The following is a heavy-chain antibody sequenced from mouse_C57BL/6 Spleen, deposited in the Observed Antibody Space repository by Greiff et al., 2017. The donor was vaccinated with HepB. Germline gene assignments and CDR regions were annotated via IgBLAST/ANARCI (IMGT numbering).Heavy chain of an antibody. V-gene: IGHV1-39*01. CDR1: GYSFTDYN. Sequence: VQLQQSGPELVKPGASVKISCKASGYSFTDYNMNWVKQSNGKSLEWIGVINPNYGTTSYNQKFKGKATLTVDQSSSTAYMQLNSLTSEDSAVYYCATNRFITTVVVYYAMDYWGQGTSVTVSS. CDR3: ATNRFITTVVVYYAMDY. D-gene: IGHD1-1*01. J-gene: IGHJ4*01. CDR2: INPNYGTT.